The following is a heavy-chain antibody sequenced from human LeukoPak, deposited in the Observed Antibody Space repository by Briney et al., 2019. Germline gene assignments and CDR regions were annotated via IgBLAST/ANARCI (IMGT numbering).Heavy chain of an antibody. CDR2: ISYDGSNK. D-gene: IGHD6-13*01. CDR1: GFTFSSYG. CDR3: ARAGYSSNWRSFDN. V-gene: IGHV3-30*03. Sequence: PGGSLRLSCAASGFTFSSYGMHWVRQAPGKGPEWVAVISYDGSNKYYADSVKGRFTISRDNSKNTLYLQMNSLRAEDTAVYYCARAGYSSNWRSFDNWGQGTLVTVSS. J-gene: IGHJ4*02.